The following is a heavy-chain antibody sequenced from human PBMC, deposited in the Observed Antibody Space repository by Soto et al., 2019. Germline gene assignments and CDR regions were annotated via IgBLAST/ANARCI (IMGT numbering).Heavy chain of an antibody. V-gene: IGHV2-5*02. CDR2: IYWDDDK. D-gene: IGHD2-15*01. CDR1: GFSLSTSGVG. CDR3: AHLVVAGITDYFDS. J-gene: IGHJ4*02. Sequence: QITLKESGPTLVKPTQTLTLTCTFSGFSLSTSGVGVGWIRQPPGKALEWLTFIYWDDDKRNSPFLKSRRTITKDTSKNQVVLTRTNMDPVDTATYYCAHLVVAGITDYFDSWGQGTLVTVSS.